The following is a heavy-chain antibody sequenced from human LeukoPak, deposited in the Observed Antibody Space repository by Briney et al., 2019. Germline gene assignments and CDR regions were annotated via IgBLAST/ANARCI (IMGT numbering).Heavy chain of an antibody. CDR1: GFTFSSYE. Sequence: GGSLRLSCAASGFTFSSYEMNWVRQAPGKGLEWVSSISSSSSYIYYADSMKGRFTISRDNAKNSLYLQMNSLRAEDTAVYYCAYGYGDGQGESYYYMDVWGKGTTVTVSS. CDR2: ISSSSSYI. J-gene: IGHJ6*03. D-gene: IGHD4-17*01. V-gene: IGHV3-21*06. CDR3: AYGYGDGQGESYYYMDV.